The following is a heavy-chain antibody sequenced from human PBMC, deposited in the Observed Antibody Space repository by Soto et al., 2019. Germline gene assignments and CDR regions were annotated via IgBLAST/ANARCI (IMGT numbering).Heavy chain of an antibody. Sequence: ASVKVSCKASGYTFTGYYMHWVRQAPGQGLEWMGWINPNSGGTNYAQKFQGRVTMTRDTSISTAYMELSGLRSDDTAVYYCAREVDEIRVLGMDVWGQGTTVTVYS. J-gene: IGHJ6*02. V-gene: IGHV1-2*02. CDR1: GYTFTGYY. D-gene: IGHD2-15*01. CDR3: AREVDEIRVLGMDV. CDR2: INPNSGGT.